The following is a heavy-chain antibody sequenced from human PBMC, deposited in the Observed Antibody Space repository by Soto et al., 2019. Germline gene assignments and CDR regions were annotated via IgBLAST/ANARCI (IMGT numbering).Heavy chain of an antibody. V-gene: IGHV3-23*05. J-gene: IGHJ4*02. CDR3: AKSTTVVTPPLYYFDY. Sequence: ASVKVSCKASGYTFTSYGISWVRQAPGKGLEWVSAIYSGGSTYYADSVKGRFTISRDNSKNTLYLQMNSLRAEDTAVYYCAKSTTVVTPPLYYFDYWGQGTLVTVSS. CDR2: IYSGGST. D-gene: IGHD4-17*01. CDR1: GYTFTSYG.